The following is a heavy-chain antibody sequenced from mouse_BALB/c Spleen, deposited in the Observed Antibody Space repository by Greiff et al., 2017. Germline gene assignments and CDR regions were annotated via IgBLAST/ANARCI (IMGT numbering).Heavy chain of an antibody. D-gene: IGHD1-1*01. CDR3: ARVDYYGHYYAMDY. J-gene: IGHJ4*01. Sequence: VHLVESGPGLVAPSQSLSITCTVSGFSLTGYGVNWVRQPPGKGLEWLGMIWGDGSTDYNSALKSRLSISKDNSKSQVFLKMNSLQTDDTARYYCARVDYYGHYYAMDYWGQGTSVTVSS. V-gene: IGHV2-6-7*01. CDR2: IWGDGST. CDR1: GFSLTGYG.